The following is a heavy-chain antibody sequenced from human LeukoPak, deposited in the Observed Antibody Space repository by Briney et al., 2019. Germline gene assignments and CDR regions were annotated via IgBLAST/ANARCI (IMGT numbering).Heavy chain of an antibody. Sequence: SVKVSCKASGYTFTSYYMHWVRQAPGQGLEWMGRIIPILGIANYAQKFQGRVTITADKSTSTAYMELSSLRSEDTAVYYCARRGEAAYFDYWGQGTLVTVSS. V-gene: IGHV1-69*02. CDR1: GYTFTSYY. J-gene: IGHJ4*02. CDR3: ARRGEAAYFDY. CDR2: IIPILGIA. D-gene: IGHD2-21*01.